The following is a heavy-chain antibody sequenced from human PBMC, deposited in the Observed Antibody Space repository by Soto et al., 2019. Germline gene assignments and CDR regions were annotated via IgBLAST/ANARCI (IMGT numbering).Heavy chain of an antibody. CDR2: INPSGGST. V-gene: IGHV1-46*01. CDR1: GYTFTSYY. Sequence: ASVKVSCKASGYTFTSYYMHWVRQAPGQGLEWMGIINPSGGSTSYAQEFQGRVTMTRDTSTSTVYMELSSLRSEDTAVYYCATSRVVPAAMPMTVSGGYYYYGMDVWGQGTTVTVSS. CDR3: ATSRVVPAAMPMTVSGGYYYYGMDV. D-gene: IGHD2-2*01. J-gene: IGHJ6*02.